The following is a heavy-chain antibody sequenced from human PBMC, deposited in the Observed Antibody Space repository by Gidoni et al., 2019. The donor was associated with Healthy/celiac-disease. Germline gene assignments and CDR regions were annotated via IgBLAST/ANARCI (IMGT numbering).Heavy chain of an antibody. V-gene: IGHV4-39*07. D-gene: IGHD2-15*01. CDR1: GGSISSSSYY. CDR3: ARGVVVVVAATLKLDYYGMDV. J-gene: IGHJ6*02. Sequence: QLQLQESGPGLVKPSETLSLPCTVSGGSISSSSYYWGWSRQPPGKGLEWIGSIYYSGSTYYNPSLKSRVTISVDTSKNQFSLKLSSVTAADTAVYYCARGVVVVVAATLKLDYYGMDVWGQGTTVTVSS. CDR2: IYYSGST.